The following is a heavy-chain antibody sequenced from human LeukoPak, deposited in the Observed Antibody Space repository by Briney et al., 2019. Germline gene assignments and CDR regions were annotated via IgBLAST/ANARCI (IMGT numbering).Heavy chain of an antibody. J-gene: IGHJ3*01. CDR1: GYSFTSYC. CDR3: GMCGDRGPLEDDGLDF. Sequence: GESLKISCKVSGYSFTSYCIGWVSQMPGKGLLWMGVIYSGGSGPTYSPSFQGQVTISVDKSINTAHLQCSSLQTSDTAMHYSGMCGDRGPLEDDGLDFWGQGTMVTVST. V-gene: IGHV5-51*01. D-gene: IGHD2-21*01. CDR2: IYSGGSGP.